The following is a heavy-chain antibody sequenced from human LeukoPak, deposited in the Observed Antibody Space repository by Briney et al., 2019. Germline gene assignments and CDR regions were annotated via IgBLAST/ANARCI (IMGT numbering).Heavy chain of an antibody. CDR1: GDSVSSSPYY. CDR3: ARYKFHNYFDP. D-gene: IGHD5-24*01. CDR2: TFSTST. Sequence: SETLSLTCSVSGDSVSSSPYYWGWIRQPPGKGLEWIGNTFSTSTLYNASLRSRVTIVVDTSKNQFSLKLASATAADTAIYFCARYKFHNYFDPWGQGTLVVVSS. J-gene: IGHJ5*02. V-gene: IGHV4-61*01.